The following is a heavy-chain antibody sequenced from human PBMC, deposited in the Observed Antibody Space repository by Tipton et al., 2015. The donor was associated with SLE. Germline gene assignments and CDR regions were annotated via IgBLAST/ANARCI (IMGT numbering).Heavy chain of an antibody. CDR3: ARGNYASESYYRLYMDV. V-gene: IGHV4-39*07. CDR1: GGSISSSSYY. D-gene: IGHD3-10*01. J-gene: IGHJ6*03. Sequence: TLSLTCTVSGGSISSSSYYWGWIRQPPGKGLEWIGSIYTSGSTNYNPSLTSRVTISADTSKNQFSLRLTSVTAADTAVYYCARGNYASESYYRLYMDVWGKGTTVTVSS. CDR2: IYTSGST.